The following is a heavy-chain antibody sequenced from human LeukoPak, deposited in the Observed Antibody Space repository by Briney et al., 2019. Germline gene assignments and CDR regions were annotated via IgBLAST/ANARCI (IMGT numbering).Heavy chain of an antibody. D-gene: IGHD1-26*01. Sequence: GGSLRLSCAASGFTVSSNYMSWVRQAPGKGLEWFSVIYSGGSTYYADSVKGRFTISRDNSKNTLYLQMNSLRAEDTAVYYCTASIELYDAFDIWGQGTMVTVSS. CDR3: TASIELYDAFDI. V-gene: IGHV3-53*01. CDR2: IYSGGST. J-gene: IGHJ3*02. CDR1: GFTVSSNY.